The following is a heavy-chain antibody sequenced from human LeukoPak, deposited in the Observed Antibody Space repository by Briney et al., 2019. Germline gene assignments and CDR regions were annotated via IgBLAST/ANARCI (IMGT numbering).Heavy chain of an antibody. D-gene: IGHD3-10*01. CDR3: ARDVTKYYYGSGSPNPDAFDI. CDR1: GFTFSSYS. CDR2: ISSSSSYI. J-gene: IGHJ3*02. V-gene: IGHV3-21*01. Sequence: GGSLRLSCAASGFTFSSYSMNWVRQAPGKGLEWVSSISSSSSYIYYADSVKGRFTISRDNAKNSLYLQMNSLRAEDTAVYYCARDVTKYYYGSGSPNPDAFDIWGQGTMVTVSS.